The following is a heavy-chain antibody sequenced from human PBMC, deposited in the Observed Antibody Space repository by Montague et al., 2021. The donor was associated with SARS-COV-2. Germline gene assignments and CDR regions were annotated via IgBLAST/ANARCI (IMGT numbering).Heavy chain of an antibody. D-gene: IGHD5-18*01. CDR3: AKGDVDTAMAFEY. CDR2: ISGSGSSA. CDR1: GFTFSSYA. V-gene: IGHV3-23*01. Sequence: SLRLSCAASGFTFSSYAMSWVRQAPGKGLECVSAISGSGSSAYYADSVKGRFTISRDNSKNTLYLQMNSLRAEDTAVYYCAKGDVDTAMAFEYWGQGTLVTVSS. J-gene: IGHJ4*02.